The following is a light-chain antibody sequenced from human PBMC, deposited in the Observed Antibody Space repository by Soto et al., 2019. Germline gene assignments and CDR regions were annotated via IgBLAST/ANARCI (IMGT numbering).Light chain of an antibody. V-gene: IGLV1-40*01. Sequence: QSVLTQPPSVSGARGQRVTISCTGSSSKIGAGYDVHWYQQLPGTAPKLLIYANSNRPSGVPGRFSGSKSGTSASLAITGLQAEDEADYYCQSYDSSLSGYVFGTGTKVTVL. J-gene: IGLJ1*01. CDR3: QSYDSSLSGYV. CDR2: ANS. CDR1: SSKIGAGYD.